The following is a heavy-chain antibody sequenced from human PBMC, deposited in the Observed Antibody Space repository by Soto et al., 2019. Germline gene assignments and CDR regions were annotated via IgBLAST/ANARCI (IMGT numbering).Heavy chain of an antibody. CDR3: ARDRSGAYFDY. J-gene: IGHJ4*02. CDR1: GGSISSYY. Sequence: SEPLSLTCTVSGGSISSYYWSWIRQPPGKGLEWIGYIYYSGSTNYNPSLKSRVTISVDTSKNQFSLKLSSVTAADTAVYYCARDRSGAYFDYWGQGTLVTVSS. CDR2: IYYSGST. V-gene: IGHV4-59*01.